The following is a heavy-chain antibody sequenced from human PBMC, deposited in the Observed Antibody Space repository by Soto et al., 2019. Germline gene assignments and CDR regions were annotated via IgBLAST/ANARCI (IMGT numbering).Heavy chain of an antibody. CDR2: IIPIFGTA. CDR1: GGTFSSYA. V-gene: IGHV1-69*13. J-gene: IGHJ6*02. CDR3: AGDDSNYGYYYYGMDG. Sequence: ASVKVSCKASGGTFSSYAISWVRQAPGQGLEWMGGIIPIFGTANYAQKFQGRVTITADESTSTAYMELSSLRSEDTAVYYCAGDDSNYGYYYYGMDGWGQGTTVTVAS. D-gene: IGHD4-4*01.